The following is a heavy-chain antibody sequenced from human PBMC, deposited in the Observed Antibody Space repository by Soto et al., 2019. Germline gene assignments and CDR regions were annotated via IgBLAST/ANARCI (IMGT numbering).Heavy chain of an antibody. CDR3: AKDGDSSSFLGGTHFDY. J-gene: IGHJ4*02. CDR1: GFTFSSYA. CDR2: ISGSGGST. Sequence: GGSLRLSCAASGFTFSSYAMSWVRQAPGKGLEWVSAISGSGGSTYDADSVKGRFTISRDNSKNTVYLQMNSLRAEDTAVYYCAKDGDSSSFLGGTHFDYWGQGTLVTVSS. D-gene: IGHD6-6*01. V-gene: IGHV3-23*01.